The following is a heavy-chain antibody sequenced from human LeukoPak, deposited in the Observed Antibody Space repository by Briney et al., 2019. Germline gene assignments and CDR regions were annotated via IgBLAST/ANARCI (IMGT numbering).Heavy chain of an antibody. V-gene: IGHV4-59*01. CDR2: IYYSGSI. D-gene: IGHD3-16*01. CDR3: ARESYGGRDN. Sequence: SETLSLTCTVSGGSISSYYWSWIRQPPGKGLEWIGYIYYSGSINYNPSLKSRVTISVDTSKNQFFLKLSSVTAADTAVYYCARESYGGRDNWGQGTLVTVSS. CDR1: GGSISSYY. J-gene: IGHJ4*02.